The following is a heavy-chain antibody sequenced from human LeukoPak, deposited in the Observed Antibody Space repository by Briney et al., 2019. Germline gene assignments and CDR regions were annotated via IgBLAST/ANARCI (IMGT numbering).Heavy chain of an antibody. CDR3: ASGGGYSSAWHSSDY. J-gene: IGHJ4*02. CDR1: GFTVSNTY. Sequence: GGSLRLSCAASGFTVSNTYMSWLRQAPGKGLEWVSIIYSDGRTYYADFVKGRFTISRDNSKNTMYLQMNSLRAEDTAVYYCASGGGYSSAWHSSDYWGQGTLVTVSS. CDR2: IYSDGRT. V-gene: IGHV3-53*01. D-gene: IGHD6-19*01.